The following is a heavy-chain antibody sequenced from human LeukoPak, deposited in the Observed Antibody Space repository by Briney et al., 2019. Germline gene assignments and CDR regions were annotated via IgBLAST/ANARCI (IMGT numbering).Heavy chain of an antibody. CDR3: ARSRFRQQLVLAKPAEYFQH. D-gene: IGHD6-13*01. J-gene: IGHJ1*01. CDR1: GYTFTGYY. CDR2: INPNSGGT. V-gene: IGHV1-2*02. Sequence: ASVKVSCKASGYTFTGYYMHWVRQAPGQGLEWMGWINPNSGGTNYAQKFQGRVTMTRDTSISTAYMELSRLRSDDTAVYYCARSRFRQQLVLAKPAEYFQHWGQATLVTVSS.